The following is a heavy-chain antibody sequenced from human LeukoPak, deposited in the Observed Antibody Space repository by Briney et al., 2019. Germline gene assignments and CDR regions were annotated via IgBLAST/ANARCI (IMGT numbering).Heavy chain of an antibody. Sequence: GGSLRLSCAASGFTFSSYSMNWVRQAPGKGLEWVSSISSSSSYIYYADPVKGRFTISRDNAKNSLYLQMNSLRAEDTAVYYCAKDRPDFGYGSGSYPLFDYWGQGTLVTVSS. CDR3: AKDRPDFGYGSGSYPLFDY. V-gene: IGHV3-21*04. CDR1: GFTFSSYS. J-gene: IGHJ4*02. D-gene: IGHD3-10*01. CDR2: ISSSSSYI.